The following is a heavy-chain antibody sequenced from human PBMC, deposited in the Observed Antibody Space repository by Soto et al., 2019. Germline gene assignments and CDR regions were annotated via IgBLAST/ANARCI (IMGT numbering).Heavy chain of an antibody. CDR2: IIPILGIA. CDR3: ARSDGIYCSSTSCSPLDY. Sequence: ASVKVSCKASGGTFSSYTISWVRQAPGQGLEWMGRIIPILGIANYAQKFQGRVTITADKSTSTAYMELSSLRSEDTAVYYCARSDGIYCSSTSCSPLDYWGQGTLVTVSS. D-gene: IGHD2-2*01. CDR1: GGTFSSYT. V-gene: IGHV1-69*02. J-gene: IGHJ4*02.